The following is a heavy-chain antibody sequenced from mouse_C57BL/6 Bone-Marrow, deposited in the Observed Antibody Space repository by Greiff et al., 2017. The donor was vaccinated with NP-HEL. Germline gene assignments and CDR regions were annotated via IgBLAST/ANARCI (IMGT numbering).Heavy chain of an antibody. CDR3: ARAVVAPYYYAMDY. V-gene: IGHV1-52*01. D-gene: IGHD1-1*01. CDR2: IDPSDSEP. Sequence: QVQLQQPGAELVRPGSSVKLSCKASGYTFTSYWLHWVKQRPIQGLEWIGNIDPSDSEPHYNQKFKDKATLTVDKSSSTAYMQLSSLTSEDSAVYYCARAVVAPYYYAMDYWGQGTSVTVSS. J-gene: IGHJ4*01. CDR1: GYTFTSYW.